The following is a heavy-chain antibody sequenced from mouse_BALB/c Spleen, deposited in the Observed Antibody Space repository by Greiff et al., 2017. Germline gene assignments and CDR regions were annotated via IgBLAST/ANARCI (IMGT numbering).Heavy chain of an antibody. Sequence: EVMLVESGGGLVKPGGSLKLSCAASGFTFSSYAMSWVRQTPEKRLEWVASISSGGSTYYPDSVKGRFTISRDNARNILYLQMSSLRSEDTAMYYCANVRSWFAYWGQGTLVTVSA. CDR3: ANVRSWFAY. CDR1: GFTFSSYA. D-gene: IGHD1-1*01. CDR2: ISSGGST. J-gene: IGHJ3*01. V-gene: IGHV5-6-5*01.